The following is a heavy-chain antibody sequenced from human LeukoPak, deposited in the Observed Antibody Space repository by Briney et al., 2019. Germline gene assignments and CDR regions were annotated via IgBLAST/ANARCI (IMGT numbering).Heavy chain of an antibody. Sequence: ASVKVSCKASGYTFTNCGVSWVRQAPGQGLEWMGWVSAYNGNTNYAQKLQGRVTMTTDTSTSTAYMELRRLISDDTAVYYCARSSSGHLDYWGQGTLVTVSS. V-gene: IGHV1-18*01. D-gene: IGHD3-22*01. CDR1: GYTFTNCG. CDR2: VSAYNGNT. J-gene: IGHJ4*02. CDR3: ARSSSGHLDY.